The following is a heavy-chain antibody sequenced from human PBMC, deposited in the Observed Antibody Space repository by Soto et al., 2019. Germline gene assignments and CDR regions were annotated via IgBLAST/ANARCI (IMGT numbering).Heavy chain of an antibody. V-gene: IGHV4-59*01. CDR3: ALRSMAVVPEY. J-gene: IGHJ4*02. D-gene: IGHD3-22*01. CDR1: GDSISNYC. Sequence: QVQLQESGPGLVKPSETLSLTCAVSGDSISNYCMWIRQPPGKGLESIGYLYYGRSANYNPSLKSRVTLSVDTSTNQCSLTLSSMTAADTAVYYCALRSMAVVPEYWGQGTLVTVSS. CDR2: LYYGRSA.